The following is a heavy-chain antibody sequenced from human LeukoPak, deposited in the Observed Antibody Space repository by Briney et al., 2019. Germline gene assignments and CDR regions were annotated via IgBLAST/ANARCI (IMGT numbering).Heavy chain of an antibody. J-gene: IGHJ5*02. CDR2: IYYRGNN. CDR1: GASISSYY. V-gene: IGHV4-59*01. D-gene: IGHD2-2*01. Sequence: SETLSLTCTVSGASISSYYWTWIRQPPGKGLEWIGYIYYRGNNNHNPSLKSRVTMSLDMSKNQFSLKLTSVTAADTAVYYCARLTSWWFDPWGQGTLVTVSS. CDR3: ARLTSWWFDP.